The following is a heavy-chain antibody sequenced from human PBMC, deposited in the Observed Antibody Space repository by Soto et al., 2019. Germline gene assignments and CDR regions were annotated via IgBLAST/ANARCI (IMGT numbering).Heavy chain of an antibody. CDR3: ARDQPGYSYGYGLGY. V-gene: IGHV3-21*01. D-gene: IGHD5-18*01. J-gene: IGHJ4*02. Sequence: EVQLVESGGGLVKPGGSLRLSCAASGFTFSSYSMNWVRQAPGKGLEWVSSISSSSSYIYYADSVKGRFTIYRDNAKNSRYLQMTSLRAEDTAVYYCARDQPGYSYGYGLGYWGQGTLVTVSS. CDR2: ISSSSSYI. CDR1: GFTFSSYS.